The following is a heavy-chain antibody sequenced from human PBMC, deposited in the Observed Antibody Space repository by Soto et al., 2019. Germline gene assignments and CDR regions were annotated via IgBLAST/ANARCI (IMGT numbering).Heavy chain of an antibody. V-gene: IGHV4-59*01. J-gene: IGHJ5*02. CDR2: VYFSGNT. CDR1: GGSLSSYY. D-gene: IGHD6-25*01. Sequence: SETLSLTCTVSGGSLSSYYWTWIRQSPGKGLEWIGYVYFSGNTNYNPSLRSRVTISIDTSKNQFSLRLASVTAADTAFYYCGSVRPSGYVLSWGQGTLVTVSS. CDR3: GSVRPSGYVLS.